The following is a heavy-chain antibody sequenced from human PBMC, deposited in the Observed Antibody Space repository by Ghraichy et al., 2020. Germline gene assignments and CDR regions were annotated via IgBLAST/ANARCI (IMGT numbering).Heavy chain of an antibody. CDR3: ARDAYYDSSGYYTF. CDR1: GFTFSSYS. D-gene: IGHD3-22*01. J-gene: IGHJ4*02. CDR2: ISSSSSYI. Sequence: GESLNISCAASGFTFSSYSMNWVRQAPGKGLEWVSSISSSSSYIYYADSVKGRFTISRDNAKNSLYLQMNSLRAEDTAVYYCARDAYYDSSGYYTFWGQGTLVTVSS. V-gene: IGHV3-21*01.